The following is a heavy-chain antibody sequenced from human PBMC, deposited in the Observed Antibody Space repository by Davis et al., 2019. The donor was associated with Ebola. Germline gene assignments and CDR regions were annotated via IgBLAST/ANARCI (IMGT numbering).Heavy chain of an antibody. J-gene: IGHJ4*02. Sequence: GGSLRLSCAASGFTFSSYEMYWVRQAPGKGLEYVSGITSNGGSTSYANSVKGRFTISRDNSKNTLYLQMGSLRAEDMGVYYCASSVYLTTVTTSLDYWGQGTLVTVSS. CDR2: ITSNGGST. D-gene: IGHD4-17*01. CDR3: ASSVYLTTVTTSLDY. CDR1: GFTFSSYE. V-gene: IGHV3-64*01.